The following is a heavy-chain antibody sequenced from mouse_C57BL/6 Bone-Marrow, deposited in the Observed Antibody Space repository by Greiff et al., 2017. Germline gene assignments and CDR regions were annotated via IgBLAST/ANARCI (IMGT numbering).Heavy chain of an antibody. D-gene: IGHD2-5*01. CDR1: GFTFSSYA. CDR2: LSDGGSST. J-gene: IGHJ3*01. CDR3: ARYYYSKGVFAY. Sequence: EVKLMESGGGLVKPGGSLKLSCAASGFTFSSYAMSWVRQTPEKRLEWVATLSDGGSSTYYPDNVKGRFTISSDNANNNLYLQMRHLKSEDTAMYYCARYYYSKGVFAYWGQGTLVTVSA. V-gene: IGHV5-4*03.